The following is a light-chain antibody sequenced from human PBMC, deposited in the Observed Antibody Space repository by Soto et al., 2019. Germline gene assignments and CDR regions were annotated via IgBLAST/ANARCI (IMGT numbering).Light chain of an antibody. Sequence: DIQMIQSPSTLSASVGDRVTITCRASQSISSWLAWYQQKPGKAPKLLIYDASSLESGVPSRFSGNGYGTEFTLTIRSMKPDDFATYDCQQYNSYWTFGQGTKVDIK. J-gene: IGKJ1*01. V-gene: IGKV1-5*01. CDR3: QQYNSYWT. CDR2: DAS. CDR1: QSISSW.